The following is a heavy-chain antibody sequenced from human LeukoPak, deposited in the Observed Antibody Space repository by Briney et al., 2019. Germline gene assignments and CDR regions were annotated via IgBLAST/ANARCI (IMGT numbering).Heavy chain of an antibody. CDR3: ARDGGSHREDAFDI. CDR1: GGTFSSYA. CDR2: IIPIFGTA. V-gene: IGHV1-69*06. J-gene: IGHJ3*02. Sequence: SVKVSCKASGGTFSSYAISWVRQAPGQGLEWMGGIIPIFGTANYAQKFQGRVTITADKSTSTAYMELSSLRSEDTAVYYCARDGGSHREDAFDIWGQGTMVTVSS. D-gene: IGHD1-26*01.